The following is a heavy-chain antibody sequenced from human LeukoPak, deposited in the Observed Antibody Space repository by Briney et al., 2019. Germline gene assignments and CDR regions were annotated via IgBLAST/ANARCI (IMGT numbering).Heavy chain of an antibody. CDR3: ARLRNGVIVLKPSVIVDF. D-gene: IGHD2-8*01. J-gene: IGHJ4*02. CDR1: GYSISSGYW. CDR2: LFSGGNT. Sequence: PSETLSLTCSVSGYSISSGYWWGWIRQPPGKALEWIGSLFSGGNTYYNPSLKRRRTISVDTSKNQFSLGLNSVTAADTAIYYCARLRNGVIVLKPSVIVDFWGQGALVTVSS. V-gene: IGHV4-38-2*02.